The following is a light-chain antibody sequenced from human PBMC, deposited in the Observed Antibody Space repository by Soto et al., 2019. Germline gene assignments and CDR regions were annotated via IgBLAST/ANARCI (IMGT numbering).Light chain of an antibody. Sequence: QSVLTQPPSASGTPGQRVTISCSGSSSNIGSNYVYWYQQLPGTAPKLLIYRNNQRPSGVPDRFSGSKSGTSASLAISGLRHEDEADYYCAAWDDSLRGPVLGGGTKLTLL. CDR3: AAWDDSLRGPV. V-gene: IGLV1-47*01. J-gene: IGLJ2*01. CDR2: RNN. CDR1: SSNIGSNY.